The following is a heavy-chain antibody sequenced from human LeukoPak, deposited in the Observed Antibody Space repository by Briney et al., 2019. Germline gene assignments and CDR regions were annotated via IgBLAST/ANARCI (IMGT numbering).Heavy chain of an antibody. CDR1: GFNFHYYW. CDR2: INQDGTER. D-gene: IGHD2-21*01. Sequence: GGSLRLSCAASGFNFHYYWMTWVRQAPGKGLEWLAIINQDGTERYYEDSVKGRFIISRDNNNNSLSLDLTSVRAEDTALYYCARDLYSPPDVWGQGTSVTVSS. J-gene: IGHJ6*02. CDR3: ARDLYSPPDV. V-gene: IGHV3-7*01.